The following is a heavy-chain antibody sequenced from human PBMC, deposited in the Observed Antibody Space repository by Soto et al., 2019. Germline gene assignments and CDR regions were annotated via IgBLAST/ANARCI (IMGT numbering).Heavy chain of an antibody. V-gene: IGHV1-18*04. CDR1: GYTFISHG. J-gene: IGHJ6*02. CDR2: ISGKNGNK. Sequence: QLQLEQSGVEVKKPGPSLKVSCKASGYTFISHGISWVRQAPGPGLEWMGWISGKNGNKNYAHKRQGRVSLDRDTTTSTVYMALRSVRYDDTDVYDCARVSSSIVVGPDYGMDVWGQGTTVTVSS. D-gene: IGHD2-15*01. CDR3: ARVSSSIVVGPDYGMDV.